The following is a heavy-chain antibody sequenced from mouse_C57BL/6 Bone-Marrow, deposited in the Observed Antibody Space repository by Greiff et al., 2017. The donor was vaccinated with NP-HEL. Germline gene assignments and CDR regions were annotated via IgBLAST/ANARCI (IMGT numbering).Heavy chain of an antibody. CDR3: ARGFYDGYPYWYFDV. Sequence: EVKLVESGGGLVKPGGSLKLSCAASGFTFSSYAMSWVRQTPEKRLEWVATISDGGSYTYYPDNVKGRFTISRDNAKNNLYLQMSHLKSEDTAMYYCARGFYDGYPYWYFDVWGTGTTVTVSS. CDR2: ISDGGSYT. J-gene: IGHJ1*03. D-gene: IGHD2-3*01. CDR1: GFTFSSYA. V-gene: IGHV5-4*03.